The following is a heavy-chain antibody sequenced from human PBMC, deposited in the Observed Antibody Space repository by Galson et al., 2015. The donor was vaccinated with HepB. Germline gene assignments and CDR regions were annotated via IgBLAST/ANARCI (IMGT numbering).Heavy chain of an antibody. V-gene: IGHV3-30*03. CDR1: GFTFSNYG. CDR3: ASTTTVTSPDY. D-gene: IGHD4-17*01. CDR2: ISYDSSDK. Sequence: SLRLSCAASGFTFSNYGMHWVRQAPGKGLEWVTVISYDSSDKYYADSVRGRFTISRDNSKNTLYLQMNSLRVEDTALYYCASTTTVTSPDYWGQGTLVTVSS. J-gene: IGHJ4*02.